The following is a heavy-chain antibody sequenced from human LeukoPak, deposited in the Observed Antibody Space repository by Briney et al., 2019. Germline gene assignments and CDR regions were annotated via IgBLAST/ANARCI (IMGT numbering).Heavy chain of an antibody. CDR3: ARDLAGTGGGGGYYFDY. V-gene: IGHV3-33*01. CDR1: GFTFSSYG. J-gene: IGHJ4*02. D-gene: IGHD3/OR15-3a*01. Sequence: PGRSLRLSCAASGFTFSSYGMHWVRQAPGKGLEWVAVIWYDGSNKYYADSVKGRFTISRDNSKNTLYLQMNSLRAEDTAVYNCARDLAGTGGGGGYYFDYWGQGTLVTVSS. CDR2: IWYDGSNK.